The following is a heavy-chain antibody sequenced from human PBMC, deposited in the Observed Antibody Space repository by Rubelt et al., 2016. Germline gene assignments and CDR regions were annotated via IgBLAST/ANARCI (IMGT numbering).Heavy chain of an antibody. CDR1: GFTFSNFA. CDR2: ISGSGGST. CDR3: AKGEHEWLVRGIDY. D-gene: IGHD6-19*01. V-gene: IGHV3-23*04. J-gene: IGHJ4*02. Sequence: EVQLVESGGGLIQPGGSLRLSCAASGFTFSNFAMTWVRQAPGKGLEWVSTISGSGGSTYYADSVKGRFTISRDNSKNTLYLKMNSLGAEDTAIYHCAKGEHEWLVRGIDYWGQGTLVTVSS.